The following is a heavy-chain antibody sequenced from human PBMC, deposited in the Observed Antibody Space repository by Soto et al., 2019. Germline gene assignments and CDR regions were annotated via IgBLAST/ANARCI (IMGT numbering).Heavy chain of an antibody. CDR3: ARASERFGELYITF. Sequence: QVQLVESGGGVVQPGRSLRLSCAASGFTFSSYGMHWVRQAPGKGLEWVAVIWYDGSNKYYADSVTGRFTISRDNSKNTLYLQMNSLRAEDTDVYYCARASERFGELYITFWGQGTLVTVSS. CDR1: GFTFSSYG. V-gene: IGHV3-33*01. J-gene: IGHJ4*02. D-gene: IGHD3-10*01. CDR2: IWYDGSNK.